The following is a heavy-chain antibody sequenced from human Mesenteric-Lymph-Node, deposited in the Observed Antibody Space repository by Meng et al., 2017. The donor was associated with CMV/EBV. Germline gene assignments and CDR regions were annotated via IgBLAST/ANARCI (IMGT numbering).Heavy chain of an antibody. J-gene: IGHJ4*02. D-gene: IGHD2/OR15-2a*01. V-gene: IGHV1-3*01. CDR3: ARNRPGGETDY. CDR2: IHAGNGDT. Sequence: SFKASGYTCPRDAMQWVRQAPGQGLEWMGWIHAGNGDTRYSQNFHDRGTITGDTSASTIYMELNSLRSEDTAVYYCARNRPGGETDYWGQGTLVTVSS. CDR1: GYTCPRDA.